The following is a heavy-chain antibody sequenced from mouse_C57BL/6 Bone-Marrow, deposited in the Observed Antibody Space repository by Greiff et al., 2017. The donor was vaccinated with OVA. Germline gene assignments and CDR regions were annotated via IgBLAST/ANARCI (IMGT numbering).Heavy chain of an antibody. CDR2: IWSGGST. CDR3: ASPYDYDGAWFAY. V-gene: IGHV2-2*01. D-gene: IGHD2-4*01. J-gene: IGHJ3*01. CDR1: GFSLTSYG. Sequence: QLQLKESGPGLVQPSQSLSITCTVSGFSLTSYGVPWVRQSPGQGLEWLGVIWSGGSTDYNASFISRLSISKDNSKSQVFFKMNSLQADDTAIYYCASPYDYDGAWFAYGGQGTLVTVSA.